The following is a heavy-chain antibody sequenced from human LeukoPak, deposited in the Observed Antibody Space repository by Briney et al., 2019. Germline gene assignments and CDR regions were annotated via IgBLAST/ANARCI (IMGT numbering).Heavy chain of an antibody. V-gene: IGHV3-21*01. CDR3: ARDMVGLVVVPAAIGY. Sequence: PGGSLRLSCAASGFTFSDFSMNWVRQAPGKGLEWVSAITSTSSDISYSGSVRGRFTISRDNAKNSLYLQMNSLRAEDTAVYYCARDMVGLVVVPAAIGYWGQGTLVTVSS. D-gene: IGHD2-2*01. J-gene: IGHJ4*02. CDR1: GFTFSDFS. CDR2: ITSTSSDI.